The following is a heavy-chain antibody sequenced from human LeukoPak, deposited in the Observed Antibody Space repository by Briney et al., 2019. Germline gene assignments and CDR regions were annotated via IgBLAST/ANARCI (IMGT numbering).Heavy chain of an antibody. CDR3: ASVDCSSTSCYGYYYMDV. CDR2: IYHSGST. V-gene: IGHV4-30-2*01. CDR1: GGSISSGGYY. Sequence: SESLSLTCTVSGGSISSGGYYWSWIRQPPGKGLEWIGYIYHSGSTYYNPSLKSRVTISVDRSKNQFSLKLSSVTAADTAVYYCASVDCSSTSCYGYYYMDVWGKGTTVTVSS. D-gene: IGHD2-2*01. J-gene: IGHJ6*03.